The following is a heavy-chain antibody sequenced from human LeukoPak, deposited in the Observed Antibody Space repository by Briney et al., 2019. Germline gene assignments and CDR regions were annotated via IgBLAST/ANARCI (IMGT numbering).Heavy chain of an antibody. CDR1: GFSFGSYS. J-gene: IGHJ3*02. V-gene: IGHV3-23*01. D-gene: IGHD5-18*01. CDR2: MSADSATT. CDR3: ATPMVRDAFDI. Sequence: GGSLRLSCAASGFSFGSYSMTWVRQAPGKGLEWVSVMSADSATTFYADSVKGRFTISRDNAKNTLYLQMNSLRAEDTAVYYCATPMVRDAFDIWGQGTVVTVSS.